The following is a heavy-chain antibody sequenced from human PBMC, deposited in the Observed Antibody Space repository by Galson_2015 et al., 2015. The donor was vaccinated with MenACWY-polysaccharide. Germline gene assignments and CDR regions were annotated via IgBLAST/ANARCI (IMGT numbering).Heavy chain of an antibody. CDR2: ISYNGGNK. CDR3: AKERRSLLQPDS. D-gene: IGHD2-15*01. Sequence: SLRLSCAASGLTFSDYGMHWVRQAPGKGLEWVALISYNGGNKYYADSVKDRFTISRDNSKNTLYLHMNSLRAEDTAVYYCAKERRSLLQPDSWGQGTLVTVSS. CDR1: GLTFSDYG. J-gene: IGHJ4*02. V-gene: IGHV3-30*18.